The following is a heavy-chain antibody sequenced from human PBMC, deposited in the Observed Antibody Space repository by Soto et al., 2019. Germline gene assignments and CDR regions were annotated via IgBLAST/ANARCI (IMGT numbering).Heavy chain of an antibody. CDR3: ARGEAIGDEP. J-gene: IGHJ5*02. V-gene: IGHV3-7*01. CDR2: IREDGGEK. Sequence: EEQLVESGGGLVQPGGSLRLSCAASGLTFSSYWMTWVRQAPGKGLEWVANIREDGGEKNYVDSVKGRFTISRDNAKNSLYLRMNSLRVEDTAVYYCARGEAIGDEPWGQGTLVTVSS. CDR1: GLTFSSYW. D-gene: IGHD3-10*01.